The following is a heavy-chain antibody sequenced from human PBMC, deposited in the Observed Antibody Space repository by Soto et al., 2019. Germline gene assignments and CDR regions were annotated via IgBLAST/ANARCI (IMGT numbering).Heavy chain of an antibody. CDR2: ISTTSSSI. Sequence: PVGSLRLSCAASGFTFSSYSMNWVRQAPGKGLEWISDISTTSSSIYYADSVKGRFTISRDNAKNSLFLQMNSLRDEDTAVYYCARKGVAFDYWGQGALVTVSS. D-gene: IGHD3-3*01. CDR1: GFTFSSYS. CDR3: ARKGVAFDY. J-gene: IGHJ4*02. V-gene: IGHV3-48*02.